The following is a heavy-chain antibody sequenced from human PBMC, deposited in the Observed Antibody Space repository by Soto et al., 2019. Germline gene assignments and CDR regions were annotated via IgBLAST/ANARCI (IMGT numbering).Heavy chain of an antibody. CDR2: INPNSGGT. Sequence: SVKVSCKASGYTFTGYYMHWLRQAHRQGLEWMGWINPNSGGTNYAQKFQGWVTMTRDTSISTAYMELSRLRSDDTAVYYCARLPYPRRWGYFDYWGQGALVTVSS. J-gene: IGHJ4*02. CDR1: GYTFTGYY. V-gene: IGHV1-2*04. D-gene: IGHD3-16*01. CDR3: ARLPYPRRWGYFDY.